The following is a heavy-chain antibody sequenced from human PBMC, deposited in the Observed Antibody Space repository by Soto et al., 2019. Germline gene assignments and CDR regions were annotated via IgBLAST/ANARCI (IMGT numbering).Heavy chain of an antibody. V-gene: IGHV3-23*01. CDR2: ISGSGGST. Sequence: EVQLLESGGGLVQPGGSLKLSCAASGFTFSNYAMAWVRQAPGKGLEWVSGISGSGGSTYYADSVKGRFTISRDNSKNTLYLQMNSLRVEDTAVCYCAKDLRDYIWGSYRPGGFDYWGQGTLVTVSS. D-gene: IGHD3-16*02. CDR3: AKDLRDYIWGSYRPGGFDY. CDR1: GFTFSNYA. J-gene: IGHJ4*02.